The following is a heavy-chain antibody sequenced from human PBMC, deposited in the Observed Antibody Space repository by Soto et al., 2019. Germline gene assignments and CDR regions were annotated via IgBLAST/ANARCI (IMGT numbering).Heavy chain of an antibody. CDR2: ISPILDTI. J-gene: IGHJ4*02. CDR3: ASGGTTVNRRFDF. CDR1: GGTSSSYA. V-gene: IGHV1-69*01. Sequence: QVQVVQSGAEVKKPGSSVRVSCKASGGTSSSYAITWMRQAPGQGLEWMGGISPILDTIDYAQKFQGRVTFTADESTSTVYMELSSLTSEDTAVYYCASGGTTVNRRFDFCGQGTLVTVSS. D-gene: IGHD4-4*01.